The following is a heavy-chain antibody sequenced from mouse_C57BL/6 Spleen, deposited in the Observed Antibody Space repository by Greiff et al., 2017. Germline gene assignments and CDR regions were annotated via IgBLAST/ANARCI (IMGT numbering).Heavy chain of an antibody. V-gene: IGHV5-17*01. D-gene: IGHD1-1*01. Sequence: EVQRVESGGGLVKPGGSLKLSCAASGFTFSDYGMHWVRQAPEKGLEWVAYISSGSSTIYYADTVKGRFTISRDNAKNTLFLQMTSLRSEDTALYYCARDYGSNHYDARDYWGQGTSVTVSS. CDR3: ARDYGSNHYDARDY. J-gene: IGHJ4*01. CDR1: GFTFSDYG. CDR2: ISSGSSTI.